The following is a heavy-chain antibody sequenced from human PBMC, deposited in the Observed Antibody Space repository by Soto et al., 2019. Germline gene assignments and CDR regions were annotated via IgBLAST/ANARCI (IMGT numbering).Heavy chain of an antibody. D-gene: IGHD2-21*01. CDR3: AKPLSELFSLGHFNC. CDR1: GFTFSSYA. J-gene: IGHJ4*02. Sequence: PGGSLRLSCAASGFTFSSYALNWVRQAPGKGLEWVAEISGSGTTTYYAPSVKGRFIISSDSSKNTLYLQMYSLRAEDTAIYYCAKPLSELFSLGHFNCWGQGALVTVSS. V-gene: IGHV3-23*01. CDR2: ISGSGTTT.